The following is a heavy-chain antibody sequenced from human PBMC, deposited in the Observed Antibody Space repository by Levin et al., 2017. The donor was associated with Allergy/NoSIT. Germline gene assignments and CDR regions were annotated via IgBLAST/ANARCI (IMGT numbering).Heavy chain of an antibody. CDR1: GFTFTSYY. CDR2: INPSGGST. D-gene: IGHD3-10*01. CDR3: ARGVAESMVRVGNPPDY. J-gene: IGHJ4*02. V-gene: IGHV1-46*01. Sequence: AASVKVSCKASGFTFTSYYMHWVRQAPGQGLEWMGIINPSGGSTSYAQKFQGRVTMTRDTSTSTVYMELSSLRSEDTAVYYCARGVAESMVRVGNPPDYWGQGTLVTVSS.